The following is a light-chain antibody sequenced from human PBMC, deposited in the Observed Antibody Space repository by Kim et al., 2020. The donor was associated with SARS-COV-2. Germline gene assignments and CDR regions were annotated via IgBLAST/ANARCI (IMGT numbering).Light chain of an antibody. CDR2: DAS. J-gene: IGKJ4*01. CDR1: QSVSSY. V-gene: IGKV3-11*01. Sequence: EILLTQSPATLSLSPGERATLSCRVSQSVSSYLAWYQQRPGQAPRLLIYDASNRATGIPPRFSGSGSGTDFTLTISSLEPEDFAIYYCQQRSNWPLTFGGGTKVDIK. CDR3: QQRSNWPLT.